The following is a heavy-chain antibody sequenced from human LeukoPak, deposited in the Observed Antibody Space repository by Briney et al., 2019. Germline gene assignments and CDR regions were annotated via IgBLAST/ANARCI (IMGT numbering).Heavy chain of an antibody. J-gene: IGHJ6*03. CDR2: INPNSGGT. CDR3: ARNAVPAATDYYYYYYMDV. V-gene: IGHV1-2*02. D-gene: IGHD2-2*01. Sequence: ASVKVSCKASGYTFTGYYMHWVRQAPGQGLEWMGWINPNSGGTNYAQKFQGRVTMTRDTSISTAYMELSRLRSDDTAVYYCARNAVPAATDYYYYYYMDVWGKGTTVTVSS. CDR1: GYTFTGYY.